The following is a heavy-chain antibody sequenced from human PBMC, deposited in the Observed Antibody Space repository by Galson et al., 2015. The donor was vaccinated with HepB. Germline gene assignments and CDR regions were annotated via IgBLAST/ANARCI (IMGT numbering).Heavy chain of an antibody. J-gene: IGHJ5*02. V-gene: IGHV3-21*01. D-gene: IGHD3-3*01. CDR2: ISSDSNYI. CDR3: PRDLGARFLEWFVPLGWFDP. Sequence: SLRLSCAASGFTSSRNAMNWVRQAPGKGLEWVSSISSDSNYIYYAQSVKGRFTISRDNSKNTLYLQMNSLRAEDTAVYYCPRDLGARFLEWFVPLGWFDPWGQGTLVTVSS. CDR1: GFTSSRNA.